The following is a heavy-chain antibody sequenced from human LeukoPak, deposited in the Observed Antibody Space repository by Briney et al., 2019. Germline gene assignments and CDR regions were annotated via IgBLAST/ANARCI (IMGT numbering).Heavy chain of an antibody. D-gene: IGHD6-19*01. CDR1: GFTVSSNY. CDR2: IYSGGST. Sequence: PGGSLRLSCAASGFTVSSNYMSWVRQVPGKGLEWVSVIYSGGSTYYADSVKGRFTISRDNSKNTLYLQMNRLRGEDTAVYYCARVPYSSGWYFDYWGQGTTVTVSS. J-gene: IGHJ4*03. CDR3: ARVPYSSGWYFDY. V-gene: IGHV3-53*01.